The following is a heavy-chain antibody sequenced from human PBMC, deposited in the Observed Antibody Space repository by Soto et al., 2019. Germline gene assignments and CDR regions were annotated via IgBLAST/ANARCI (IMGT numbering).Heavy chain of an antibody. CDR2: IYYSGST. J-gene: IGHJ5*02. CDR3: ARRRGYGGNEYWFDP. CDR1: GGSISSSSYY. Sequence: SETLSLTCTVSGGSISSSSYYWGWIRQPPGKGLEWIGSIYYSGSTYYNPSLKSRVTISVDTSKNQFSLKLSSVTAADTAVYYCARRRGYGGNEYWFDPWGQGTLVTVSS. V-gene: IGHV4-39*01. D-gene: IGHD5-12*01.